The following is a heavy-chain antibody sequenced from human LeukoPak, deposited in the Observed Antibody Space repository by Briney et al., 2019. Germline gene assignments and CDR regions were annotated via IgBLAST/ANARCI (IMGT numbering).Heavy chain of an antibody. V-gene: IGHV4-4*02. D-gene: IGHD3-3*01. Sequence: SGTLSLTCAVSGGSISSSNWWSWVRQPPGKGLEWIGEIYHSGSTNYNPSLKSRVTISVDKSKNQFSLKLSSVTAADTAVYYCAREVISWSGYGLNAFDIWGQGTMVTVSS. CDR3: AREVISWSGYGLNAFDI. CDR1: GGSISSSNW. CDR2: IYHSGST. J-gene: IGHJ3*02.